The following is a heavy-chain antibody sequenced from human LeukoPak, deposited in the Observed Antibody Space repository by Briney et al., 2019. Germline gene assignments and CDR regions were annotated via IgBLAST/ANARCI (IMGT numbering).Heavy chain of an antibody. CDR2: VYAYNFAT. CDR1: GHIFIRYV. J-gene: IGHJ4*02. Sequence: ASVGDSCKTSGHIFIRYVFTWVRPAPGRRAEWMGWVYAYNFATDYEWKFQGRVTMTADTSTGTVYMDLRRLRGDGPAIYYCARCWPFGGGYCDFWGQGTQVIVSS. D-gene: IGHD5-12*01. CDR3: ARCWPFGGGYCDF. V-gene: IGHV1-18*01.